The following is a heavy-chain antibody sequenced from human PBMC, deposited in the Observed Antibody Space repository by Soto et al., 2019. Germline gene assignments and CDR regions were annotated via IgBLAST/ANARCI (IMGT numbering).Heavy chain of an antibody. D-gene: IGHD1-26*01. CDR1: GVSISGFY. CDR2: IYYSGSA. V-gene: IGHV4-59*01. J-gene: IGHJ4*02. CDR3: ARRSTTDYFDY. Sequence: ETLSLTCSVSGVSISGFYWSWIRQPPGKGLEWIGNIYYSGSANYNPSLKSRVTIFVDTSKNQLSLKLSSVAAADTAIYYCARRSTTDYFDYWGQGTPVTVSS.